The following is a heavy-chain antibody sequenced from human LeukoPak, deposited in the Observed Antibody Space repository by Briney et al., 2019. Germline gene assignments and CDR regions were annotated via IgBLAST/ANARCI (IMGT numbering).Heavy chain of an antibody. CDR2: IYYSGSS. D-gene: IGHD3-16*01. CDR1: GGSISSTDYY. Sequence: SQTLSLTCTVSGGSISSTDYYWSWIRQPPGKGLEWIAYIYYSGSSYYNPSFKSRVTMSVDMSKNQFSLKLSSVAAADTAVYYCARRNRFYVSGVWGKGTTVTVSS. CDR3: ARRNRFYVSGV. V-gene: IGHV4-30-4*01. J-gene: IGHJ6*04.